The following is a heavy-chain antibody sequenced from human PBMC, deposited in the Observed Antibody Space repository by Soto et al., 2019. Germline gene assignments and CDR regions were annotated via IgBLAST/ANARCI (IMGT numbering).Heavy chain of an antibody. CDR2: IYYSGST. Sequence: QVQLQESGPGLVKPSQTLPLTCTVSGGSISSGGYYWSWIRQHPGKGLEWIGYIYYSGSTYYNPSLKSRVTISVDTSKNQFSLKLSSVTAADTAVYYCARGGYYDFWSGSTWFDPWGQGTLVTVSS. V-gene: IGHV4-31*03. CDR3: ARGGYYDFWSGSTWFDP. D-gene: IGHD3-3*01. CDR1: GGSISSGGYY. J-gene: IGHJ5*02.